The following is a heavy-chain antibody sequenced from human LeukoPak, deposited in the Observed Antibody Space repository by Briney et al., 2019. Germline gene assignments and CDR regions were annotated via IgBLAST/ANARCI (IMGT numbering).Heavy chain of an antibody. CDR2: IIHGGSA. CDR1: GGSFSGYY. CDR3: ARHLTGQRAFDI. Sequence: SETLSLTCAVSGGSFSGYYWSWIRQPPGQGLEWIGEIIHGGSASYSPSLKSRVTMSVDTSKNQFSLNLNSLTAADTAMYYCARHLTGQRAFDIWGQGTMVTVSS. V-gene: IGHV4-34*12. J-gene: IGHJ3*02.